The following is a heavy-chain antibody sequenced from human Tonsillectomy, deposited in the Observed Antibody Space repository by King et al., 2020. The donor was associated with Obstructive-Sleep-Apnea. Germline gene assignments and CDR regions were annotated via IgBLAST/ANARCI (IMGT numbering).Heavy chain of an antibody. CDR3: ARDVSGYDY. D-gene: IGHD3-22*01. V-gene: IGHV4-38-2*02. CDR2: ISHTGNT. CDR1: GYSITSGFY. J-gene: IGHJ4*02. Sequence: VQLQESGPGLVRPSETLSLTCTVSGYSITSGFYWGWIRQPPGKGLEWLGTISHTGNTYYNPSLKSRVAISMDTSKNQFSLKLTSVIAADTAVYSCARDVSGYDYWGQGTLVTVSS.